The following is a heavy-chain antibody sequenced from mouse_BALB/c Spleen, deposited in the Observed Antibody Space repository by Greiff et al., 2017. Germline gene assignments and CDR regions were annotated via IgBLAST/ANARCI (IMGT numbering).Heavy chain of an antibody. V-gene: IGHV1S26*01. Sequence: VQLQQPGAELVKPGASVKMSCKASGYTFTSYWMHWVKQRPGQGLEWIGYINPSTGYTEYNQKFKDKATLTADKSSSTAYMQLSSLTSEDSAVYYCARSPTTVETWFAYWGQGTLVTVSA. CDR1: GYTFTSYW. CDR2: INPSTGYT. J-gene: IGHJ3*01. D-gene: IGHD1-1*01. CDR3: ARSPTTVETWFAY.